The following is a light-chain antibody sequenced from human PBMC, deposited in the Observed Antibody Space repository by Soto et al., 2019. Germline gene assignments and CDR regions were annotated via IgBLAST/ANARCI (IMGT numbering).Light chain of an antibody. CDR2: KAS. CDR1: QSIRTW. V-gene: IGKV1-5*03. J-gene: IGKJ1*01. Sequence: QVTQVPSYMSASVGDSGTITLRASQSIRTWLAWYQQKPGSAPKLLIYKASTLASGVPSRFSGNGSGTDFALTINNVQPEDCATYYCQQYNSYWTFGLGTKVDIK. CDR3: QQYNSYWT.